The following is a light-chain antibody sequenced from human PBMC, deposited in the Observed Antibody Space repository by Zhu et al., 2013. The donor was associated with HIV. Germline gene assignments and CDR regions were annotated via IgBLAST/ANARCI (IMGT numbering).Light chain of an antibody. CDR2: YTS. V-gene: IGKV3-20*01. Sequence: DIVLTQSPATLSLSPGQRAALSCRASQGVAKDYLAWYQQRPGQAPKLLIYYTSTRATDIPDRFSGSGSGADFTLTISRLEPEDFAVYYCQQYGTSPWTFGQGTKVEV. J-gene: IGKJ1*01. CDR1: QGVAKDY. CDR3: QQYGTSPWT.